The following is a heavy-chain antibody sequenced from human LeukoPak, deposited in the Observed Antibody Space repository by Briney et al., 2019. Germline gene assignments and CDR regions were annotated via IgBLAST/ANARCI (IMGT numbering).Heavy chain of an antibody. V-gene: IGHV4-39*07. D-gene: IGHD3-16*01. Sequence: SEALSLTCTVSGGSISSSSYYWAWIRQPPGKGLDWIGSIYYTGSTYYNPSLKSRVTMSVDTSKNQFSLKLSSVTAADTAVYYCARLTAQRGGYYFDYWGQGTLVTVSS. CDR1: GGSISSSSYY. CDR3: ARLTAQRGGYYFDY. CDR2: IYYTGST. J-gene: IGHJ4*02.